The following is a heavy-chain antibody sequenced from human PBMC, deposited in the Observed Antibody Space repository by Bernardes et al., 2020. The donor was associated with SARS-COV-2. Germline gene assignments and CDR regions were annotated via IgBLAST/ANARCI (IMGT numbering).Heavy chain of an antibody. J-gene: IGHJ4*02. V-gene: IGHV3-23*01. D-gene: IGHD4-17*01. CDR1: GFIFSSCA. Sequence: GGSLRLSCAGSGFIFSSCAMSWVRLAPGRGLEWVSAITGSGDRSYYADSVKGRFSISRDNSKNTLYLQMNSLRVEDTDIYYFAKGATMVTNPTNYWGQGTMVTVSS. CDR2: ITGSGDRS. CDR3: AKGATMVTNPTNY.